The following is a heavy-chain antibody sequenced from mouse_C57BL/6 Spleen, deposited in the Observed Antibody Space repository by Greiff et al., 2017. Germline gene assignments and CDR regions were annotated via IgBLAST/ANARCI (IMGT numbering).Heavy chain of an antibody. CDR2: IDPETGGT. D-gene: IGHD3-2*02. J-gene: IGHJ3*01. CDR3: TRERQTTAQAWFAY. CDR1: GYTFTDSE. Sequence: VKLVESGAELVRPGASVTLSCKASGYTFTDSEMHWVKQTPVHGLEWIGAIDPETGGTAYNPKFKGKAILTADKSSSTAYMALRSLTSEDSAVDYCTRERQTTAQAWFAYWGQGTLVTVSA. V-gene: IGHV1-15*01.